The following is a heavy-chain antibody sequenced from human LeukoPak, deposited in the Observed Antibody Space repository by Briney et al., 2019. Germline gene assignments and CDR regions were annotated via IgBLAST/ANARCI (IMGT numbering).Heavy chain of an antibody. J-gene: IGHJ4*02. CDR1: GYRFNAYW. CDR3: ARPRRAERDEDF. D-gene: IGHD1-1*01. Sequence: GESLKISCKGSGYRFNAYWIAWVRQMPGKGLEWMGIIYPDDSDTRYSPSFQGQVTISADKSVRTAYLQWSSLKASDTAMYYCARPRRAERDEDFWGQGTLVTVSS. V-gene: IGHV5-51*01. CDR2: IYPDDSDT.